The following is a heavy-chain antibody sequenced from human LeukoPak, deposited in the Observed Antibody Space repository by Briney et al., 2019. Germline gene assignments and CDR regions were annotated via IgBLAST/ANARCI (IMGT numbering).Heavy chain of an antibody. D-gene: IGHD3-3*01. Sequence: GGSLRLSCAASGFTFSSYSMNWVRQAPGEGLEWVSSISSSSSYIYYADSVKGRITISRDNAKNSLYLQMNSLRAEDTAVYYCARDQDFGVVSNSFDYWGQGTLVTVSS. J-gene: IGHJ4*02. CDR3: ARDQDFGVVSNSFDY. V-gene: IGHV3-21*01. CDR1: GFTFSSYS. CDR2: ISSSSSYI.